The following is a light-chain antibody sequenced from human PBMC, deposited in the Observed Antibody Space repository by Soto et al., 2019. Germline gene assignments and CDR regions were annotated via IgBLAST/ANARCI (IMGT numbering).Light chain of an antibody. CDR1: QSVSSSY. CDR2: DTF. J-gene: IGKJ4*01. Sequence: EIVLTQSPGTLSLSPGERATLSCRASQSVSSSYLAWYQQKPGQAPRLLIYDTFNRATGIPARFSGSGSGTDFTLTISSLEPEDVGVYYCQQRANWPPKVTFGGGTKVEIK. V-gene: IGKV3D-20*02. CDR3: QQRANWPPKVT.